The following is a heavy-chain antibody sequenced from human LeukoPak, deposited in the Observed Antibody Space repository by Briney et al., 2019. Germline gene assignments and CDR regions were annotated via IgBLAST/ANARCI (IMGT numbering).Heavy chain of an antibody. CDR2: IIPILGIA. D-gene: IGHD3-10*01. J-gene: IGHJ5*02. V-gene: IGHV1-69*04. CDR3: ARDLEGVTMVRGQVWYWFDP. CDR1: GGTFSSYA. Sequence: SVKVSCKASGGTFSSYAISWVRQAPGQGLEWMGRIIPILGIANYAQKFQGRVTITADKSTSTAYMELSSLRSEDTAVYYCARDLEGVTMVRGQVWYWFDPWGQGTLVTVSS.